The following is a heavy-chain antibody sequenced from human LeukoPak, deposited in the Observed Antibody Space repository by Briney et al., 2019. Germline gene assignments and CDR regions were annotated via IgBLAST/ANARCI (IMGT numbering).Heavy chain of an antibody. CDR2: IYYSGST. V-gene: IGHV4-30-4*01. D-gene: IGHD3-9*01. CDR3: ARADYDILTGNNAFDI. Sequence: SETLSLTCTVSGGSISSGDYYWSWIRQPPGKGLEWIGYIYYSGSTYYNPSLRSRVTISVDTSKNQFSLKLSSVTAADTAVYYCARADYDILTGNNAFDIWGQGTMVTVSS. J-gene: IGHJ3*02. CDR1: GGSISSGDYY.